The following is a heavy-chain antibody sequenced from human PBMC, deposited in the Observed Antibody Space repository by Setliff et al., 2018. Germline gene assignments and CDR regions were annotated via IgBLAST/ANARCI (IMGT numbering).Heavy chain of an antibody. CDR2: INPDGSQI. V-gene: IGHV3-7*03. J-gene: IGHJ4*02. CDR1: GFTFSSYW. D-gene: IGHD5-12*01. Sequence: AGGSLRLSCAASGFTFSSYWMSWVRQAPGKGLEWVATINPDGSQINYVDSVKGRFTVSRDNGKNSLYLQMSSLRADDTAVYYCARDPAYSAYDVWGQGTLVTVSS. CDR3: ARDPAYSAYDV.